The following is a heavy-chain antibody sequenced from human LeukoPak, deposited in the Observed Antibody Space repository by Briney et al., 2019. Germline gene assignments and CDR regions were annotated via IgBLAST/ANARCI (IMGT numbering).Heavy chain of an antibody. CDR2: ISGSGGST. D-gene: IGHD3-16*01. CDR1: GFTVSSNY. CDR3: AKPPETTFPVFGY. V-gene: IGHV3-23*01. J-gene: IGHJ4*02. Sequence: GGSLRLSCAASGFTVSSNYMSWVRQAPGKGLEWVSAISGSGGSTYYADSVKGRFTISRDNSKNTLYLQMNSLRAEDTAVYYCAKPPETTFPVFGYWGQGTLVTVSS.